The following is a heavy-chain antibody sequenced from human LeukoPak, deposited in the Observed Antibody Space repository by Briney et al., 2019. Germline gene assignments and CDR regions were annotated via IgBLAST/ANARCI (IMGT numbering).Heavy chain of an antibody. D-gene: IGHD3-10*01. J-gene: IGHJ6*02. CDR1: GGSISNSSYY. V-gene: IGHV4-39*01. CDR3: GRVLITALRGPNRMDV. Sequence: SETLSLTCTVSGGSISNSSYYWGWIRQPPGKGLEWIGSIYYSGTTNYNPSLKSRVTMSVDTSKNQFSLKLSSVTAADTAVYYCGRVLITALRGPNRMDVWGQGTTVTVSS. CDR2: IYYSGTT.